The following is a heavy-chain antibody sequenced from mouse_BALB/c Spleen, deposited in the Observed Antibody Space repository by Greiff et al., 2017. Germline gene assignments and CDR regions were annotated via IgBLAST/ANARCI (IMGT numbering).Heavy chain of an antibody. V-gene: IGHV1S132*01. CDR2: IFPGTGTT. CDR3: ARSQLEDYYAMDY. J-gene: IGHJ4*01. CDR1: GYTFTSYW. D-gene: IGHD4-1*02. Sequence: VQLQQSGAELVKPGASVKLSCKTSGYTFTSYWIQWVKQRPGQGLGWIGEIFPGTGTTYYNEKFKGKATLTIDTSSSTAYMQLSSLTSEDSAVYFCARSQLEDYYAMDYWGQGTSVTVSS.